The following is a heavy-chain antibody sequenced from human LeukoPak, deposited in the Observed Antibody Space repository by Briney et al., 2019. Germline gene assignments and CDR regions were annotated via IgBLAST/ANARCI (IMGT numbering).Heavy chain of an antibody. D-gene: IGHD6-19*01. V-gene: IGHV3-33*01. CDR2: IWYDGGNK. CDR3: ARDSSGWGYFDY. J-gene: IGHJ4*02. CDR1: GFTLSSYG. Sequence: GGSLRLSCAASGFTLSSYGMHWVRQAPGKGLEWVAVIWYDGGNKYYADSVKGRFTISRDNSKNTPYLQMNSLRAEDTAVYYCARDSSGWGYFDYWGQGTLVTVSS.